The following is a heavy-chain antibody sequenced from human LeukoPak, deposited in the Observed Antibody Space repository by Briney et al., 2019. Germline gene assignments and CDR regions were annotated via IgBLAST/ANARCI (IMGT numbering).Heavy chain of an antibody. CDR3: ARTRSSGYLTLDY. J-gene: IGHJ4*02. CDR2: INSDGSWT. Sequence: PGGSLRLSCAASGNYWMHWVRQAPGKGLVWVSHINSDGSWTSYADSVKGRFTISKDNAKNTVYLQMNNLRAEDTAVYYCARTRSSGYLTLDYWGQGTLVTVSS. D-gene: IGHD3-22*01. V-gene: IGHV3-74*01. CDR1: GNYW.